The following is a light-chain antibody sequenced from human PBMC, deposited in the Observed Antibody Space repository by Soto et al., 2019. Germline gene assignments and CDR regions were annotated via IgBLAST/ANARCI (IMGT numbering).Light chain of an antibody. CDR3: SSHTSNRLLV. CDR1: SSDVGAYHS. CDR2: DVS. V-gene: IGLV2-14*01. J-gene: IGLJ2*01. Sequence: QSALTQPASVSGSPGQSITISCTGTSSDVGAYHSVSWYQQHPGKAPKLMIYDVSHRPSGVSDRFSGSKSGNTAALTISGLQAEDEADYYCSSHTSNRLLVFGGGTKLTVL.